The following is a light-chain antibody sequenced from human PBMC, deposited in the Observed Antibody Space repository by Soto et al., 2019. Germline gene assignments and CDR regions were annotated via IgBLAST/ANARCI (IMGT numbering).Light chain of an antibody. CDR1: SSDVGGYNY. Sequence: QSALTQPASVSGSPGQTITISCTGTSSDVGGYNYLSWYQQHPGKAPKVMIYEVSNRPSGVSNRFSGSKSGNTASLTIYGLLAEDEADYLCSSYTTSGTPVFGGGTKLTVL. CDR2: EVS. V-gene: IGLV2-14*01. J-gene: IGLJ3*02. CDR3: SSYTTSGTPV.